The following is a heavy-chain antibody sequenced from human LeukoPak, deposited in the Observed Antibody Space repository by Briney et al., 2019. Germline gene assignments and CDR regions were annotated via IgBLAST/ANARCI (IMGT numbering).Heavy chain of an antibody. D-gene: IGHD1/OR15-1a*01. CDR2: IYYSGST. V-gene: IGHV4-59*08. CDR3: ARHIGARGTTGADGPFDY. CDR1: GVSISSYY. J-gene: IGHJ4*02. Sequence: SETLSLTCTVSGVSISSYYWSWIRQPPGKGLEWIGYIYYSGSTNYNPSLKSRVTISVDTSKNQFSLKLSSVTAADTAVYYCARHIGARGTTGADGPFDYWGQGTLVTVSS.